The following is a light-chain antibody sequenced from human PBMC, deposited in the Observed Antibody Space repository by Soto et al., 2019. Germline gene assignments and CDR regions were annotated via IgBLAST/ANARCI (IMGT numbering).Light chain of an antibody. CDR2: DAS. CDR1: QSVSSY. J-gene: IGKJ4*01. Sequence: PGERATLSCRASQSVSSYLAWCQQTPGQAPRLLISDASNRATGIPARFSGSGSETDFTLTISSLEPEDFAVYYRQQSSNFPLTFGGGTKVEIK. V-gene: IGKV3-11*01. CDR3: QQSSNFPLT.